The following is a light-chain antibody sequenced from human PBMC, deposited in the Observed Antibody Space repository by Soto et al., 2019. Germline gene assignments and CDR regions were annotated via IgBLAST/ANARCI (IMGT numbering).Light chain of an antibody. CDR2: EGS. Sequence: QSVLTQPASASGSPGQSITISCTGTSSDVGSYNLVSWYQQHPGKAPKLMIFEGSKRPSGVSNRFSGSKSGNTASLTISGLQAEDEADYYCCSYAAGDSAVFGGGTQLTVL. CDR3: CSYAAGDSAV. V-gene: IGLV2-23*01. J-gene: IGLJ7*01. CDR1: SSDVGSYNL.